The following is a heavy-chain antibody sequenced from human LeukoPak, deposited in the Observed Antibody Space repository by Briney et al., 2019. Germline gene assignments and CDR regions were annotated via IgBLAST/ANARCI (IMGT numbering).Heavy chain of an antibody. V-gene: IGHV4-59*01. CDR3: VRGNYDNRGYSNAFDI. CDR2: TYYNGNT. CDR1: GASISSSY. D-gene: IGHD3-22*01. Sequence: SGTLSLTCTVSGASISSSYWSWVRQPPGKRLEWIGFTYYNGNTNSNPSLKSRVTISADTSKNQFSLKLTSVTAADTAVYYCVRGNYDNRGYSNAFDIWGQGVMVTVSS. J-gene: IGHJ3*02.